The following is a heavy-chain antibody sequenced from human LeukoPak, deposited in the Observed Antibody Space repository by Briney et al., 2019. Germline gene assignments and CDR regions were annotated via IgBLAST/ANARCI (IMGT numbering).Heavy chain of an antibody. CDR1: GFTFSSYA. V-gene: IGHV3-23*01. J-gene: IGHJ4*02. CDR2: ISGSGGST. CDR3: ANGRVLRYFDWPLDY. D-gene: IGHD3-9*01. Sequence: GGSLRLSCAASGFTFSSYAMSWVHHAPGTGLEWVSAISGSGGSTYYADSVKGRFTISRDNSKNTLYLQMNSLRAEDTAVYYCANGRVLRYFDWPLDYWGQGTLVTVSS.